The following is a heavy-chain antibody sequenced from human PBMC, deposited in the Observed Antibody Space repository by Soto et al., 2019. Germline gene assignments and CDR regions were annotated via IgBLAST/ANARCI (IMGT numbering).Heavy chain of an antibody. D-gene: IGHD1-1*01. CDR2: ISASGGGT. Sequence: EVHLLESGGGLVQPGGSLRLSCAASGFTFSNYAMTWVRRAPGKGLEWVSAISASGGGTFYADSVKGRFIISRDNSKNTLYLQMNSLRVEDTAVYYCAKSRTSTTSGLGSWGQGTLVTVSS. CDR1: GFTFSNYA. J-gene: IGHJ5*02. CDR3: AKSRTSTTSGLGS. V-gene: IGHV3-23*01.